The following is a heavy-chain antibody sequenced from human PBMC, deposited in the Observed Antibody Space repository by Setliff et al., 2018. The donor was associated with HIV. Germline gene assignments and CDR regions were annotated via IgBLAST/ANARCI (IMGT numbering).Heavy chain of an antibody. Sequence: TGGSLSLSCEASEFIFSSFWMHWVRQVPGKGLVWVSRINSDGSMTRYADSVKGRFSISRDNAKNILYLQMNSLRAEDTAVYFCARGHSYSDGGYDGFDIWGQGTMVTVSS. D-gene: IGHD4-17*01. V-gene: IGHV3-74*01. J-gene: IGHJ3*02. CDR2: INSDGSMT. CDR1: EFIFSSFW. CDR3: ARGHSYSDGGYDGFDI.